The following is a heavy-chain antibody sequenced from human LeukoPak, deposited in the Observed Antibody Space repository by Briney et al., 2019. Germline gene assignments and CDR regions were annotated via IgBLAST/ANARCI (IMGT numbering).Heavy chain of an antibody. V-gene: IGHV1-2*02. CDR3: ARVLWFGEWSSHYYYMDV. CDR1: GYTFTGYY. D-gene: IGHD3-10*01. CDR2: INPNSGGT. J-gene: IGHJ6*03. Sequence: ASVKVSCKASGYTFTGYYMHWVRQAPGQGLEWMGWINPNSGGTNYAQKFQGRVTMTRDTSISTAYMELSRLRSDDTAVYYCARVLWFGEWSSHYYYMDVWGKGTTVTISS.